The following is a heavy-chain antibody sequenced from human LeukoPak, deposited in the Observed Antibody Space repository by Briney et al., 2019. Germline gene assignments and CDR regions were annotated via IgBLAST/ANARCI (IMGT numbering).Heavy chain of an antibody. V-gene: IGHV3-30-3*01. J-gene: IGHJ4*02. CDR1: GFTFSSYA. Sequence: PGRSLRLSCAASGFTFSSYAMHWVRQAPGKGLEWVTLISDDGSNKYYADSVKGRFTISRDNSKNTLYLQMNSLRAEDTAVYYCARDTHYGSPNYFDYWGQGTLVTVSS. CDR3: ARDTHYGSPNYFDY. D-gene: IGHD4-17*01. CDR2: ISDDGSNK.